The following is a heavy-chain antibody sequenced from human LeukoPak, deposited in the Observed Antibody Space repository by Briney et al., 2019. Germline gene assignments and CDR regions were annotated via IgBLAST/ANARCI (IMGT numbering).Heavy chain of an antibody. CDR2: IYPGDSDT. V-gene: IGHV5-51*01. D-gene: IGHD3-10*01. CDR3: ARRGNTMVRGGIYFDY. CDR1: GYSFTSYW. Sequence: GESLKISCKGSGYSFTSYWIGWVRQMPGKGLEWMGIIYPGDSDTRYSPSFQGQVTISADKSISTAYLQWSSLKASDTAMYYCARRGNTMVRGGIYFDYWGQGTLVTVSS. J-gene: IGHJ4*02.